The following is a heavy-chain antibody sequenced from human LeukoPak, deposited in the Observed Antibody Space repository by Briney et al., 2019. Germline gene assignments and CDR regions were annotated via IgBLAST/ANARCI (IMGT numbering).Heavy chain of an antibody. J-gene: IGHJ6*03. CDR3: AREEWTQESYYYYYMDV. CDR2: ISYDGSNK. D-gene: IGHD3-3*01. V-gene: IGHV3-30*04. Sequence: GGSLRLSCAASGFTFSSYAMHWVRQAPGKGLEWVAVISYDGSNKYYADSVKGRFTISRDNSKNTLYLQMNSPRAEDTAVYYCAREEWTQESYYYYYMDVWGKGTTVTVSS. CDR1: GFTFSSYA.